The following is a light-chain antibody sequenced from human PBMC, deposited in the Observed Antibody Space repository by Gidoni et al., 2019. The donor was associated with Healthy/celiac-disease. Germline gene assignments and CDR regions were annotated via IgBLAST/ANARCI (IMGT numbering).Light chain of an antibody. CDR1: SSDVGGYNH. CDR3: SSYTSSSTRV. J-gene: IGLJ3*02. V-gene: IGLV2-14*01. CDR2: EVS. Sequence: QSALTQPASVSGSPGPAITTPCTGTSSDVGGYNHVSWYQQHPGKSSQLMIYEVSNRPSGVSNRFSGSKSGNTASLTISGLQAEDEADYYCSSYTSSSTRVFGGGTKLTVL.